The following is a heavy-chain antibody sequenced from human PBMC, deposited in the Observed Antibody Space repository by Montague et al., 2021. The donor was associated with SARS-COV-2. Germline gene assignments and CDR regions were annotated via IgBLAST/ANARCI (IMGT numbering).Heavy chain of an antibody. D-gene: IGHD3-10*01. CDR1: GGSITRNYY. Sequence: SETLSLTCTVSGGSITRNYYWGWIRQPPGKGLEWVGHIYYSGTTXINPSLESRVTISVDASKNQFSLNLTSVTAADTAVYYCARPLVRGVPKAFDIWGQGALVIVSS. CDR2: IYYSGTT. V-gene: IGHV4-39*01. CDR3: ARPLVRGVPKAFDI. J-gene: IGHJ3*02.